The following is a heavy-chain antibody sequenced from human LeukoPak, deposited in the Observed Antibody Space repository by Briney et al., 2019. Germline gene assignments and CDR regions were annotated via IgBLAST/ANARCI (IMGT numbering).Heavy chain of an antibody. D-gene: IGHD1-26*01. CDR1: GYTFSSYG. CDR3: ATDSANSGHGY. V-gene: IGHV1-2*02. CDR2: INPNSGGT. Sequence: GASVKVSCKASGYTFSSYGINWVRQAPGQGLEWMGWINPNSGGTNYAQKFQGRVTMTRDTSISTAYMELSRLRSDDTAVYYCATDSANSGHGYWGQGTLVTVSS. J-gene: IGHJ4*02.